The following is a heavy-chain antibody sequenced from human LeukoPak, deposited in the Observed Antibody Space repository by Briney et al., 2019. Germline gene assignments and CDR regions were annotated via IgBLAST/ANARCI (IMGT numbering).Heavy chain of an antibody. D-gene: IGHD3-22*01. CDR3: ARGYGSGYYYI. Sequence: PGGSLRLSCAASGFTLSDFYMSWFRQAPGKGLEWISYISHTGDSIFYADSVRGRFTISRDNAKNSLYQQMDSLRAEDTAVYYCARGYGSGYYYIWGQGTMVTVSS. CDR2: ISHTGDSI. J-gene: IGHJ3*02. V-gene: IGHV3-11*01. CDR1: GFTLSDFY.